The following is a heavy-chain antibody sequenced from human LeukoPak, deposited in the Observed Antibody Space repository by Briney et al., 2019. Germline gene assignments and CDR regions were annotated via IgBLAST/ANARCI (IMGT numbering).Heavy chain of an antibody. Sequence: SETLSLTCTVSGGSISSGDYYWTWIRQPAGKGLEWIGRIYTTGSTSYNPSLKNRVTISVDTSKNQISLKLSSVTAADTAVYYCARDRGISTARGVPSWFDPWGQGTLVTVSS. J-gene: IGHJ5*02. V-gene: IGHV4-61*02. CDR2: IYTTGST. D-gene: IGHD3-10*01. CDR1: GGSISSGDYY. CDR3: ARDRGISTARGVPSWFDP.